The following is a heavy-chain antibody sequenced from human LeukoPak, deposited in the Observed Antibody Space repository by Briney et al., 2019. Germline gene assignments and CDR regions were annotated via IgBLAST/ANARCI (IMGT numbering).Heavy chain of an antibody. CDR1: GGSFSGYY. V-gene: IGHV4-59*01. J-gene: IGHJ4*02. Sequence: SETLSLTCAVYGGSFSGYYWSWIRQPPGKGLEWIGYIHYTGSTNYNPSLKSRVTISVDTSKNQFSLKLSSVTAADTAVYYCAREPDSPTFGFDYWGQGTLVTVSS. CDR2: IHYTGST. D-gene: IGHD3-16*01. CDR3: AREPDSPTFGFDY.